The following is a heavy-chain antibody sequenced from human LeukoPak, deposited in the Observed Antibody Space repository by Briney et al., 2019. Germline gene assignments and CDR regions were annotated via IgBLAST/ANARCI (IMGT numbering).Heavy chain of an antibody. CDR3: ARGDSVAGTSNYFDS. CDR2: MKPNDGNR. CDR1: GYTFTSFD. D-gene: IGHD6-19*01. J-gene: IGHJ5*01. Sequence: GASVKVSCKTSGYTFTSFDIHWVRQATGQGLESMGWMKPNDGNRGFAQKFQGRLTMTSDTSLVTAYMELTSLTSDDTAVYYCARGDSVAGTSNYFDSWGQGTLVTVSS. V-gene: IGHV1-8*01.